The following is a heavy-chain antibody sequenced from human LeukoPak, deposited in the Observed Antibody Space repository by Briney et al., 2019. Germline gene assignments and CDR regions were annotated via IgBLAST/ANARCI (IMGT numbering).Heavy chain of an antibody. CDR3: ARYVDTTMLT. J-gene: IGHJ4*02. D-gene: IGHD5-18*01. CDR2: ISSSSSTI. V-gene: IGHV3-48*02. CDR1: GFTFSSYT. Sequence: GGSLRLSCAASGFTFSSYTMNWVRQAPGRGLEWVSYISSSSSTIYYADSVKGRFTISRDNAKNSLYLQMNSLRDEDTAVYYCARYVDTTMLTWGQGTLVTVSS.